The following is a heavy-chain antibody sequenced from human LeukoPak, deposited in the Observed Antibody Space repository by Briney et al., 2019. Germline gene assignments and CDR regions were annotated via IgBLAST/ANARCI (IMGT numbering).Heavy chain of an antibody. CDR1: GFTFSSYG. Sequence: GGSLRLPCAASGFTFSSYGMSWVRQAPGKGLEWVSAIGGRDGSTYYADSVKGRFTISRDNSKNTLYVQMNSLRAEDTAVYYCAKGHYYGSGSLDYWGQGTLVTVSS. CDR2: IGGRDGST. J-gene: IGHJ4*02. CDR3: AKGHYYGSGSLDY. V-gene: IGHV3-23*01. D-gene: IGHD3-10*01.